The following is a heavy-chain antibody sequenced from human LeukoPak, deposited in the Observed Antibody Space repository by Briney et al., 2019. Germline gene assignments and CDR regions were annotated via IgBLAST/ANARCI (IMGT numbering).Heavy chain of an antibody. CDR1: GFTASSNY. J-gene: IGHJ3*01. D-gene: IGHD6-19*01. V-gene: IGHV3-53*01. Sequence: GGSLRLSCAASGFTASSNYMSWVRQAPGKGLEWVSVIYSGSSADYADSVKGRFTISRDNSKNTLYLEMNSLRAEDTAVYYCAKEQWLQPYDAVDFWGQGTLVTVSS. CDR3: AKEQWLQPYDAVDF. CDR2: IYSGSSA.